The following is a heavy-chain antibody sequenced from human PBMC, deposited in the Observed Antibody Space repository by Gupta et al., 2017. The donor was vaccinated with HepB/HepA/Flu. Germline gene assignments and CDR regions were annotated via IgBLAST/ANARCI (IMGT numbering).Heavy chain of an antibody. CDR1: GFTFSLHG. D-gene: IGHD3-16*01. CDR2: IWFDGSNK. Sequence: QGQLVESGGAVVQPGRSLRISRAASGFTFSLHGMHWVRQAQGKGPEWVAIIWFDGSNKLYLHTGKVRFTVSKDNYTKTLSLQMNRLREEEQEVYFCARASAVAVGASYDLDLWGQGTMVTVSS. CDR3: ARASAVAVGASYDLDL. J-gene: IGHJ3*01. V-gene: IGHV3-33*01.